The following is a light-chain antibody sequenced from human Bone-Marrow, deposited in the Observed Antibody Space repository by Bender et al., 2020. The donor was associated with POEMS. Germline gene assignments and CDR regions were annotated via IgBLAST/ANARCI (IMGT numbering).Light chain of an antibody. V-gene: IGLV1-47*01. CDR2: RND. J-gene: IGLJ3*02. CDR3: AAWDDSLSVCV. Sequence: QSVLTQPPSVSGTPGQRVTISCSGSSSTIGISYVFWYQQLPGTAPKLLIYRNDQRPSGVPDRFSGSKSGTSGSLAISGLRSEDEADYYCAAWDDSLSVCVFGGGTKLTVL. CDR1: SSTIGISY.